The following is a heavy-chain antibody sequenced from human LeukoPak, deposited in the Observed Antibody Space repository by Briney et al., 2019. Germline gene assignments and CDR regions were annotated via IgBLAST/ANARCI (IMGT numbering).Heavy chain of an antibody. CDR2: ISWNSGSI. CDR1: GFTFDDYA. D-gene: IGHD3-9*01. CDR3: ARGYDILTGYIDYYGMDV. Sequence: PGGSLRLSCAASGFTFDDYAMHWVRQAPGKGLEWVSGISWNSGSIGYADSVKGRFTISRDNAKNSLYLQMNSLRAEDTALYYCARGYDILTGYIDYYGMDVWGQGTTVTVSS. V-gene: IGHV3-9*01. J-gene: IGHJ6*02.